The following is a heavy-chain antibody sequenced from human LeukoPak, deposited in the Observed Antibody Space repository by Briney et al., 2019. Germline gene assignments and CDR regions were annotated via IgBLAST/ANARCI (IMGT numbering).Heavy chain of an antibody. CDR3: VRGYSIAVPGWRSMGF. CDR1: GYTFTNYA. CDR2: INTNTGDP. J-gene: IGHJ4*01. Sequence: ASVKVSCKASGYTFTNYAMSWVRQAPGQGLEWMGWINTNTGDPTYAQGFTGRFVFSLDTSVSTAHLQISILKADDTAVYYCVRGYSIAVPGWRSMGFWGHGTLVSVSS. D-gene: IGHD6-19*01. V-gene: IGHV7-4-1*02.